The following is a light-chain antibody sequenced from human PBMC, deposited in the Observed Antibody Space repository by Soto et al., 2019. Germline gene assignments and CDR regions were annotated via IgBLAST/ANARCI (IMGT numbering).Light chain of an antibody. Sequence: QSALTQPPSASGSPGQSVTISCTGTSNDVGGADYVSWYQQHPGRAPKVLIYEVSKRPSGVPDRFSGSKSGNTASLTVSGLQAEDEADYYCSSYAGSNNLVFGGGTKLTVL. CDR3: SSYAGSNNLV. V-gene: IGLV2-8*01. J-gene: IGLJ2*01. CDR1: SNDVGGADY. CDR2: EVS.